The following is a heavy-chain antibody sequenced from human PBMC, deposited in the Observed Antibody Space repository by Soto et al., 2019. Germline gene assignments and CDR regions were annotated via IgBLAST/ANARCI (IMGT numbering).Heavy chain of an antibody. V-gene: IGHV2-5*02. Sequence: QITLKESGPTLVKPTQTLTLTCTFSGFSLSTSGVGVGWIRQPPGKALEWLAVIYWDDDKRSSSSLKSRLTIIKDTSKNQVVLTMTNMDTVDTATYYCAHHPYYGLGTYSFDYWGQGILVTVSS. CDR2: IYWDDDK. J-gene: IGHJ4*02. D-gene: IGHD3-10*01. CDR3: AHHPYYGLGTYSFDY. CDR1: GFSLSTSGVG.